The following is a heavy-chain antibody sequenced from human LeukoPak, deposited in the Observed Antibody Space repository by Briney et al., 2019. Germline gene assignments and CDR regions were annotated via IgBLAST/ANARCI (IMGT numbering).Heavy chain of an antibody. D-gene: IGHD3-22*01. CDR3: ARDRSGYYDDSGYKPLDY. J-gene: IGHJ4*02. CDR1: GFSFGTSW. CDR2: IKLDGSEE. Sequence: PGGSLRLSCAASGFSFGTSWMTWVRQAPGKGLEWVANIKLDGSEEYYEDSVKGRFTISRDNAKNSLFLQMNSLRAEDTAVYYCARDRSGYYDDSGYKPLDYWGQGTLVTVSS. V-gene: IGHV3-7*04.